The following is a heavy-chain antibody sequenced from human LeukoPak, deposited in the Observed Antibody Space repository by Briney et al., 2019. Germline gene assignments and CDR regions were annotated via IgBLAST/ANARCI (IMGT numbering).Heavy chain of an antibody. CDR3: AKGGGYSYGPFDY. D-gene: IGHD5-18*01. J-gene: IGHJ4*02. CDR1: GFTFSSYA. Sequence: SGGSLRLSCAASGFTFSSYAMSWVRQAPGKGLEWVSAISGSGGSTYYADPVKGRFTISRDNSKNTLYLQMNSLRAEDTAVYYCAKGGGYSYGPFDYWGQGTLVTVSS. V-gene: IGHV3-23*01. CDR2: ISGSGGST.